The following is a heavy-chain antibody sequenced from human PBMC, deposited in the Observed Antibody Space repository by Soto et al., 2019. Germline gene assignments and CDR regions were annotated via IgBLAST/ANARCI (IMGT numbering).Heavy chain of an antibody. V-gene: IGHV1-18*04. D-gene: IGHD6-13*01. CDR2: ISAYNGNT. J-gene: IGHJ6*02. CDR1: GYTFTSYG. Sequence: ASVKVSCKASGYTFTSYGISWVRQAPGQGLEWMGWISAYNGNTNYAQKLQGRVTMTTDTSTSTAYMELRSLRSDDTAVYYCAREHPYSSSWYAYYGMDVWGQGTTVTVSS. CDR3: AREHPYSSSWYAYYGMDV.